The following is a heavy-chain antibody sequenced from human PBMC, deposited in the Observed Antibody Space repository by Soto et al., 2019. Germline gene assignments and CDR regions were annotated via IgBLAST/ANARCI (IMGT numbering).Heavy chain of an antibody. Sequence: EVQLVESGGVVVQPGGSLRLSCAASGFTFDDYTMHWVRQAPGKGLEWVSLICWDGGSTYYADSVKGRFTISRDNSKNSLYLQMNSLRTEDTALYYCAKDKALTAASNGYFDYWGQGTLVTVSS. J-gene: IGHJ4*02. CDR1: GFTFDDYT. D-gene: IGHD6-13*01. CDR3: AKDKALTAASNGYFDY. V-gene: IGHV3-43*01. CDR2: ICWDGGST.